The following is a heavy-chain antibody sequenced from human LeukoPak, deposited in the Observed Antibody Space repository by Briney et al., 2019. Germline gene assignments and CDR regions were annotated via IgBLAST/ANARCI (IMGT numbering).Heavy chain of an antibody. D-gene: IGHD6-6*01. CDR3: ARVIEQLVKYYYYYMDV. CDR2: ISDDGSNK. J-gene: IGHJ6*03. CDR1: GLTVSSNC. V-gene: IGHV3-30*03. Sequence: GGSLRPSCAASGLTVSSNCMSWVRQAPGKGLEWVAVISDDGSNKYYAESVKGQFTISRDNSKNTLYLQMNSLRAEDTAVYYCARVIEQLVKYYYYYMDVWGKGTTVTVSS.